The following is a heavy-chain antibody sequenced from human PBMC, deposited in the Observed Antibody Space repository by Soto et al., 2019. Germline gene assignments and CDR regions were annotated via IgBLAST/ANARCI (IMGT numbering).Heavy chain of an antibody. CDR3: TTLTVIYDSSGYYSIY. V-gene: IGHV3-15*07. D-gene: IGHD3-22*01. CDR1: GLIFSNAW. Sequence: GGSLRLSCAASGLIFSNAWMNWVRHAPGKGLEWVGRIKIKTDGGTTDYAAPVKGGFTISRDDSKNTLYLQMNGLKAEDTAVYYCTTLTVIYDSSGYYSIYWGQGTLVTVSS. J-gene: IGHJ4*02. CDR2: IKIKTDGGTT.